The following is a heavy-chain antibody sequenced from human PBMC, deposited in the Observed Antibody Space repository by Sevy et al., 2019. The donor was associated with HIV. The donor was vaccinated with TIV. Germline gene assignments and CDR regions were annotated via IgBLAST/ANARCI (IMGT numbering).Heavy chain of an antibody. CDR2: IRYDGSNK. V-gene: IGHV3-30*02. CDR3: AKDHGDFWSGYEYGMDV. D-gene: IGHD3-3*01. CDR1: GFTFSSYG. J-gene: IGHJ6*02. Sequence: GGSLRLSCAASGFTFSSYGMHWVRQAPGKGLEWVAFIRYDGSNKYYADSVKGRFTISRDNSKNTRYLQMNSLRAEDTAVYYCAKDHGDFWSGYEYGMDVWGQGTTVTVSS.